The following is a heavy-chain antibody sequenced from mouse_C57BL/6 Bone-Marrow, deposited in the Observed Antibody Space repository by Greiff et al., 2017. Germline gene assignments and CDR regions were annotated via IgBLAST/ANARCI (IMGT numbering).Heavy chain of an antibody. CDR2: IDPETGGT. CDR1: GYTFTDYE. CDR3: TSYSGYFDY. V-gene: IGHV1-15*01. Sequence: QVQLQQSGAELVRPGASVTLSCKASGYTFTDYEMHWVKQTPVHGLEWIGAIDPETGGTAYNQKFKGKAILTADKSSSTAYMELRSRTSDDSAVYYCTSYSGYFDYWGQGTTLTVSS. J-gene: IGHJ2*01. D-gene: IGHD2-12*01.